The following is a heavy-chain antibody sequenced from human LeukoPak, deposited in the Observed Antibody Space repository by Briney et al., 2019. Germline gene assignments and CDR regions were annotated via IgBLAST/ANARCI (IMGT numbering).Heavy chain of an antibody. CDR3: AKMALWFGDDAFDI. J-gene: IGHJ3*02. CDR2: IRYDGSNK. V-gene: IGHV3-30*02. CDR1: GFTFSSYG. Sequence: GGSLRLSCAASGFTFSSYGMHWVRQAPGKGLEWVAFIRYDGSNKYYADSVKGRFTLSRDNSKNTLYLQMNSLRAEDTAVYYCAKMALWFGDDAFDIWGQGTMVTVSS. D-gene: IGHD3-10*01.